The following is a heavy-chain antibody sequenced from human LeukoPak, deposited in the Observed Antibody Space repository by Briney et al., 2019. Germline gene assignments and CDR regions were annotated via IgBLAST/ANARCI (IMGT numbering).Heavy chain of an antibody. Sequence: SETLSLTCTVSGGSISSYYWSWIRQPPGKGLEWIGYIYYSGSTNYNPSLKSRVTISVDTSKNQFSLKLSSVTAADTAVYYCASRTEGGYGGKRRNQFDYWGQGTLVTVSS. V-gene: IGHV4-59*01. CDR1: GGSISSYY. J-gene: IGHJ4*02. D-gene: IGHD4-23*01. CDR2: IYYSGST. CDR3: ASRTEGGYGGKRRNQFDY.